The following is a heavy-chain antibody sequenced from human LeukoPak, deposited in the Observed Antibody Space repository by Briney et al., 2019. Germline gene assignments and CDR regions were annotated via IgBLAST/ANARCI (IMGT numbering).Heavy chain of an antibody. J-gene: IGHJ4*02. CDR3: ASSIAAAGTGFDY. V-gene: IGHV1-8*01. CDR1: GYTFTSYD. D-gene: IGHD6-13*01. Sequence: ASVKVSCKASGYTFTSYDINWVRQATGQGLEWMGWMNPNSGNTGYAQKFQGRVTMTRNTSISTAYMELSSLRSEDTAVYYCASSIAAAGTGFDYWGQGTLVTVSS. CDR2: MNPNSGNT.